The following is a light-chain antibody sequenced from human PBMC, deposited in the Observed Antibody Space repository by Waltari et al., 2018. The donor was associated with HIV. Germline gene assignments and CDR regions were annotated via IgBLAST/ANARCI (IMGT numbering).Light chain of an antibody. V-gene: IGKV3-20*01. CDR2: DAS. Sequence: VLTQSPGTLSLSPGERVTLSCGASQRIKNSLAWYQQKPGQAPRLLIYDASSRATGTPDRFSGSGSGTDFTLSISRLEPEDFAVYYCQQYGRSPLTFGQGTKVEIK. CDR3: QQYGRSPLT. J-gene: IGKJ1*01. CDR1: QRIKNS.